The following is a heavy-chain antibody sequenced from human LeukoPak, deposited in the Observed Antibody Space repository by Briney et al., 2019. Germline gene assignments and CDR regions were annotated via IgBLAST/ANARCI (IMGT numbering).Heavy chain of an antibody. J-gene: IGHJ4*02. Sequence: ALVKVSCKASGFTFTDYYLHWVRQAPGHGLEWMGRIILNGGATNYAQKFQGRVTLTRDTSISTAYMELSRQTSHDTAVLCCATDGGNHILNFGGQGTRDTVSS. CDR1: GFTFTDYY. CDR3: ATDGGNHILNF. D-gene: IGHD1-14*01. CDR2: IILNGGAT. V-gene: IGHV1-2*06.